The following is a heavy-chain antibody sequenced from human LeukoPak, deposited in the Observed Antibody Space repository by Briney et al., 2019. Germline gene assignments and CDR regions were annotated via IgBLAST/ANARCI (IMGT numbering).Heavy chain of an antibody. D-gene: IGHD2-15*01. CDR1: GGSFSGYY. J-gene: IGHJ5*02. V-gene: IGHV4-34*01. CDR3: AREDIVVVVVAGSRRLYNWFDP. Sequence: SETLSLTCAVYGGSFSGYYWSWIRQPPGKGLEWIGEINHSGSTNYNPSLKSRVTISVDTSKNQFSLKLSSVTAADTAVYYCAREDIVVVVVAGSRRLYNWFDPWGQGTLVTVSS. CDR2: INHSGST.